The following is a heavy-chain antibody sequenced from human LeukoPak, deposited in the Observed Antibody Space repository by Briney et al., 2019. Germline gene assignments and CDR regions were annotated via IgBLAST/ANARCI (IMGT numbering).Heavy chain of an antibody. Sequence: ASVKVSCKASGGTFSSYAISWVRQAPGQGLEWMGRIIPILGIANYAQKFQGRVTITADKSTSTAYMELSSLRSEDTAVYYCAKGTMVRGVDDFDYWGQGTLSPSPQ. CDR3: AKGTMVRGVDDFDY. V-gene: IGHV1-69*04. CDR2: IIPILGIA. J-gene: IGHJ4*02. D-gene: IGHD3-10*01. CDR1: GGTFSSYA.